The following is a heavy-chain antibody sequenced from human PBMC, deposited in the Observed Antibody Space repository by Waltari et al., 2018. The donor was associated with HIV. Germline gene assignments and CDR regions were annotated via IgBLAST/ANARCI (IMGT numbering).Heavy chain of an antibody. J-gene: IGHJ4*02. CDR1: GFTVSANY. CDR2: IFSRGNT. Sequence: EVQMMESGGGLVQPGGSLRLSCSVSGFTVSANYVSWVRQAPGKGLEWVSVIFSRGNTYYADSVRGRFIISRDISKNTVDLQMDALRAEDTALYFCARDRPGNSFDYWGQGSLVTVSS. CDR3: ARDRPGNSFDY. D-gene: IGHD1-1*01. V-gene: IGHV3-66*01.